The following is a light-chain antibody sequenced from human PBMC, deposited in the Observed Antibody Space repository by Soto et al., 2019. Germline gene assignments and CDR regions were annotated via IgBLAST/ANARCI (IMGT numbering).Light chain of an antibody. Sequence: QSALTQPASVSGSPGQSITISCTGTSRDVAAYNYVSWYQQHPGRAPKLLIYHVNTRPSGISNRFSGSKSGDTASLTISALQAEDDAEYSCFSYSTSSSLYVFGSGTKVTVL. J-gene: IGLJ1*01. V-gene: IGLV2-14*03. CDR2: HVN. CDR3: FSYSTSSSLYV. CDR1: SRDVAAYNY.